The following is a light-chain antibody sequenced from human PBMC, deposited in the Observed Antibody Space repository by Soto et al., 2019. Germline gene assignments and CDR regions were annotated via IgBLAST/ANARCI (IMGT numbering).Light chain of an antibody. CDR2: GAS. J-gene: IGKJ1*01. Sequence: EVVMTQSPSTLSVSPGERATLSCRASQSVSEYLAWYQQKPGQAPRLLIYGASNRAAGIPDRFSGSGSGTDFTLTISSLQPDDFATYYCQQYDTYWTFGQGTKVDI. CDR1: QSVSEY. V-gene: IGKV3D-15*01. CDR3: QQYDTYWT.